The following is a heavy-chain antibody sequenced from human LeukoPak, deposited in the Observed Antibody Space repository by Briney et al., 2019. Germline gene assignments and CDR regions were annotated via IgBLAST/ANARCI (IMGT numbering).Heavy chain of an antibody. Sequence: ASVKVSCKASGYTFTSYGISWVRQASGQGLEWMGWISAYNGNTNYAQKLQGRVTMTTDTSTSTAYMELRSLRSDDTAVYYCALHVLLFGWRNWFDPWGQGTLVTVSS. D-gene: IGHD2-21*02. V-gene: IGHV1-18*04. CDR3: ALHVLLFGWRNWFDP. CDR2: ISAYNGNT. CDR1: GYTFTSYG. J-gene: IGHJ5*02.